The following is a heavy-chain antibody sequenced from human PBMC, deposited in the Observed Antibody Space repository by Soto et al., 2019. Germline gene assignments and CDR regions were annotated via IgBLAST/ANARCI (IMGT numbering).Heavy chain of an antibody. V-gene: IGHV3-74*01. CDR1: GFTFTNYW. D-gene: IGHD2-8*01. CDR3: GTNFEY. CDR2: TTDDGSRT. J-gene: IGHJ4*02. Sequence: EVQLVESGGGVVQPGGSLRLSCAASGFTFTNYWMHWVRQVPGEGLVWVSVTTDDGSRTCYADSVRGRFAMSRDKARNTVRVQMNSLRAEDTVVYFCGTNFEYWGQGTPVTIS.